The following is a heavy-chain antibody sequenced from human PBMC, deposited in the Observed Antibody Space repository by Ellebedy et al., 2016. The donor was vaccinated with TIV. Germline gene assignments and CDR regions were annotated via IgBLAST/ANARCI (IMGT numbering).Heavy chain of an antibody. Sequence: SETLSLTCTVSGGSIRNSHYYWGWIRQPPGKGLEWIGSIYYSGSVYYSPSLKSRVTISVDTSNNQLSLELSSVTAADTAVYYCARDLGTTHYEVLIGNKYWYFNLWGRGTLVTVSS. CDR1: GGSIRNSHYY. CDR3: ARDLGTTHYEVLIGNKYWYFNL. D-gene: IGHD3-9*01. V-gene: IGHV4-39*07. J-gene: IGHJ2*01. CDR2: IYYSGSV.